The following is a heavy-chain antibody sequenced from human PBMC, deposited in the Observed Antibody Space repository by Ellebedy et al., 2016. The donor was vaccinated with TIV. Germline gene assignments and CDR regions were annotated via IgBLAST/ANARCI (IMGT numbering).Heavy chain of an antibody. CDR3: ARGRHYSGSGGPST. CDR2: ISGSGDST. J-gene: IGHJ5*02. Sequence: GESLKISCAASGFTFSIYAMSWVRQAPGKGLEWVSLISGSGDSTYYADSVTGRFTISRDNSKNTLYVQMNSLSAEDTAVYYCARGRHYSGSGGPSTWGQGTLVTVSS. D-gene: IGHD3-10*01. CDR1: GFTFSIYA. V-gene: IGHV3-23*01.